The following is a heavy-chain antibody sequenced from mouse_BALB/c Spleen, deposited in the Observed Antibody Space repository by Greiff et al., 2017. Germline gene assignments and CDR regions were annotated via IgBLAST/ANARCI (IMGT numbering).Heavy chain of an antibody. J-gene: IGHJ4*01. CDR3: AREYYYGSSYGAMDY. CDR1: GFTFSSYA. CDR2: ISSGGSYT. V-gene: IGHV5-9-3*01. D-gene: IGHD1-1*01. Sequence: EVKVVESGGGLVKPGGSLKLSCAASGFTFSSYAMSWVRQTPEKRLEWVATISSGGSYTYYPDSVKGRFTISRDNAKNTLYLQMSSLRSEDTAMYYCAREYYYGSSYGAMDYWGQGTSVTVSS.